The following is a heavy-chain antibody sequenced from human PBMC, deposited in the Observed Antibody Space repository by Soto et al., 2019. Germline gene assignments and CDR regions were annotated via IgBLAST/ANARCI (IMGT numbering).Heavy chain of an antibody. J-gene: IGHJ4*02. Sequence: QVQLVESGGRGVQPGRSLRLSCAASGSIFTRYAIHWVRQTPAKGLEWVAVISKDGSVQYYADSVRGRFIISRDKSKDTVYLEMKSLRAEDTAVFYCARSRSGSVPDSFGYWGQGTLVAVSS. CDR2: ISKDGSVQ. V-gene: IGHV3-30-3*01. CDR3: ARSRSGSVPDSFGY. CDR1: GSIFTRYA. D-gene: IGHD3-3*01.